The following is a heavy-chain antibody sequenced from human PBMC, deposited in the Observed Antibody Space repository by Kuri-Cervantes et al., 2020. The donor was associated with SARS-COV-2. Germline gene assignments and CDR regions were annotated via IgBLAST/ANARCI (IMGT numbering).Heavy chain of an antibody. V-gene: IGHV3-30*02. J-gene: IGHJ4*02. Sequence: GGSLRLSCAASGFTFSSYGMHWVRQAPGKGLEWVAFIRYDGSNKYYADSVKGRVTISRDNSKNTLYLRMNSLRAEDTAVYYCAKSQVTIPGNDYWGQGTLVTVSS. CDR2: IRYDGSNK. D-gene: IGHD4-17*01. CDR3: AKSQVTIPGNDY. CDR1: GFTFSSYG.